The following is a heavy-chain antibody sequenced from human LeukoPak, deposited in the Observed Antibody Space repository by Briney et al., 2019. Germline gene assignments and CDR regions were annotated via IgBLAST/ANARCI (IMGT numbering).Heavy chain of an antibody. CDR2: ISSSSSYI. Sequence: GGSLRLSCAASGFTFSSYSMNWVRQAPGKGLEWVSSISSSSSYIYYADSVKGRFTISRDNAKNSLYLQMNSLRAEDTAVYYCARDRPPPRWSTSYYYYGMDVWGQGTTVTVSS. CDR3: ARDRPPPRWSTSYYYYGMDV. V-gene: IGHV3-21*01. J-gene: IGHJ6*02. CDR1: GFTFSSYS. D-gene: IGHD5/OR15-5a*01.